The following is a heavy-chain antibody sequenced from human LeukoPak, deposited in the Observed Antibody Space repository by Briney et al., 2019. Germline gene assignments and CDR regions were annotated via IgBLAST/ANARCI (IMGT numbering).Heavy chain of an antibody. V-gene: IGHV3-7*02. J-gene: IGHJ4*02. Sequence: GGSLRLSCAASGFTFSSYWMSWVRQAPGKGLEWVANIKQDGSEKYYVDSVKGRFTISRDNAKNSLYLQMNSLRAEDTAVYYCASQKPGLAPSFDYWGQGTLVTVSS. CDR3: ASQKPGLAPSFDY. CDR1: GFTFSSYW. CDR2: IKQDGSEK. D-gene: IGHD3/OR15-3a*01.